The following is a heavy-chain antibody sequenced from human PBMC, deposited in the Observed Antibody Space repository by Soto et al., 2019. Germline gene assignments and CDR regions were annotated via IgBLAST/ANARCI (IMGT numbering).Heavy chain of an antibody. CDR2: INSDGSST. V-gene: IGHV3-74*01. CDR3: ARDQDSSSWSYFDY. Sequence: GGSLRLSCAASGFTFSSYWMHWVRQAPGKGLVWVSRINSDGSSTSYADSVKGRFTISRDNPKNTLYLQMNSMRAEDTAVYYCARDQDSSSWSYFDYWGQGTLVTVSS. J-gene: IGHJ4*02. D-gene: IGHD6-13*01. CDR1: GFTFSSYW.